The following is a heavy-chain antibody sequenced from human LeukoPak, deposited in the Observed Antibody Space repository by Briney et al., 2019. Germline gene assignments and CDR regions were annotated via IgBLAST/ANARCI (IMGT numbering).Heavy chain of an antibody. D-gene: IGHD3-22*01. Sequence: KPSETLSLTCAVSGGSVSSGSYYWSWIRQPPGKGLEWIGYIYYSGSTNYNPSLKSRVTISVDTSKNQFSLKLSSVTAADTAVYYCARAMIVVGRLDYWGQGTLVTVSS. J-gene: IGHJ4*02. CDR2: IYYSGST. CDR3: ARAMIVVGRLDY. V-gene: IGHV4-61*01. CDR1: GGSVSSGSYY.